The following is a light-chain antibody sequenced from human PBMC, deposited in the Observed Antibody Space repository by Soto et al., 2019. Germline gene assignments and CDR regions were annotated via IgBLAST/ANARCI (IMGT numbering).Light chain of an antibody. CDR3: CSYTDRKNLV. CDR1: SSDIGGYNS. Sequence: QSVLTQSPSASGSPGQSVTISCTGTSSDIGGYNSVSWYQQHPGKAPKVMISDVTKRPSGVPDRFSGSKSGNSASLTVSALQAEDEADYYCCSYTDRKNLVFGTGTKVTVL. J-gene: IGLJ1*01. CDR2: DVT. V-gene: IGLV2-8*01.